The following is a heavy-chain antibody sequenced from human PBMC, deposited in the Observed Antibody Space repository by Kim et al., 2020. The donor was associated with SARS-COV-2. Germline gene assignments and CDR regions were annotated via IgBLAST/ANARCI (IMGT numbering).Heavy chain of an antibody. CDR2: ISGSGGST. CDR1: GFTFSSYA. CDR3: AKMCSVHPRVGAGEFDP. V-gene: IGHV3-23*01. D-gene: IGHD6-19*01. J-gene: IGHJ5*02. Sequence: GGSLRLSCAASGFTFSSYAMSWVRQAPGKGLEWVSAISGSGGSTYYADSVKGRFTISRDNSKNTLYLQMNSLRAEDTAVYYCAKMCSVHPRVGAGEFDPWGQGTLVTVSS.